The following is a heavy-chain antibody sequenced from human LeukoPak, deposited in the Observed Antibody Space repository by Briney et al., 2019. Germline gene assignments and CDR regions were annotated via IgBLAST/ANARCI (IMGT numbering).Heavy chain of an antibody. J-gene: IGHJ6*03. V-gene: IGHV3-23*01. Sequence: GGSLRLSCAASGFTFSSYAMSWVRQAPGKGLEWVSAISGSGGSTYYADSVKGRFTISRDNSKNTLYLQMNSLRAEDTAVYYCAKARGIAVAGAYYYYMDVWGKGTTVTISS. CDR2: ISGSGGST. CDR3: AKARGIAVAGAYYYYMDV. CDR1: GFTFSSYA. D-gene: IGHD6-19*01.